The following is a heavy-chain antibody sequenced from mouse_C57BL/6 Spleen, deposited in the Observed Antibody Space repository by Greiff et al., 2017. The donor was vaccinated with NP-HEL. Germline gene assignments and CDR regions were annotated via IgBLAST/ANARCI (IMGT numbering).Heavy chain of an antibody. Sequence: EVQLVESGGGLVKPGGSLKLSCAASGFTFSDYGMHWVRQAPEKGLEWVAYISSGSSTIYYADTVKGRVTITRDNAKNTLFLQMTSLRSEDTAMYYCAKLPFDYWGQGTTLTVSS. CDR2: ISSGSSTI. CDR1: GFTFSDYG. J-gene: IGHJ2*01. V-gene: IGHV5-17*01. CDR3: AKLPFDY.